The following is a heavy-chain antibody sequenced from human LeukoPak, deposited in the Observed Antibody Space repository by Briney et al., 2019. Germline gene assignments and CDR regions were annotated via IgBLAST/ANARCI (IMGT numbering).Heavy chain of an antibody. CDR3: ARDRGTFYDILTGYYRGSGYYYYMDV. D-gene: IGHD3-9*01. CDR2: ISSSGSTI. CDR1: GFTFIDYY. J-gene: IGHJ6*03. V-gene: IGHV3-11*01. Sequence: GGSLRLSCAASGFTFIDYYMSWIRQAPGKGLEWVSYISSSGSTIYYADSVKGRFTISRDNAKNSLYLQMKSLIAEDTAVYYCARDRGTFYDILTGYYRGSGYYYYMDVWGKGTTVTISS.